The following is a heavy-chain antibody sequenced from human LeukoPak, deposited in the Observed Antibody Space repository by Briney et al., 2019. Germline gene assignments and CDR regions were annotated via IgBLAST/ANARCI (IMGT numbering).Heavy chain of an antibody. CDR3: ATSQGSWPDYFDY. V-gene: IGHV3-9*01. Sequence: GGSLRLSCAASEFTFSSYAMHWVRQAPGKGLEWVSGISWNSGSIGYADSVKGRFTISRDNARNSLYLQMNSLRAEDTAVYYCATSQGSWPDYFDYWGQGTLVTVSS. D-gene: IGHD6-13*01. J-gene: IGHJ4*02. CDR2: ISWNSGSI. CDR1: EFTFSSYA.